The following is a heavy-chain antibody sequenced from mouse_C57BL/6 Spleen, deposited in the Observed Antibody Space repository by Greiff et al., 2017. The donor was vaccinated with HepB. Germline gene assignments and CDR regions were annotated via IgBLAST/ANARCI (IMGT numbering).Heavy chain of an antibody. CDR3: ARRLNWWYFDV. CDR1: GYAFSSSW. D-gene: IGHD4-1*01. CDR2: IYPGDGDT. Sequence: VKLVESGPELVKPGASVKISCKASGYAFSSSWMNWVKQRPGKGLEWIGRIYPGDGDTNYNGKFKGKATLTADKSSSTAYMQLSSLTSEDSAVYFCARRLNWWYFDVWGTGTTVTVSS. J-gene: IGHJ1*03. V-gene: IGHV1-82*01.